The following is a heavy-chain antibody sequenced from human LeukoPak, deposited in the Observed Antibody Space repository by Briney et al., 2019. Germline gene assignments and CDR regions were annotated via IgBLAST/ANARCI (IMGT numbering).Heavy chain of an antibody. CDR3: ARDRGSYYIDF. CDR2: ISGSGDST. V-gene: IGHV3-23*01. J-gene: IGHJ4*02. Sequence: GGSLRLSCAASGFTFSNYAMSWVRQTPGKGLEWVSSISGSGDSTYYADSVKGRFTISRDNSKNTLHLQMDSLRAEDTALYYCARDRGSYYIDFWGQGTPVTVSS. CDR1: GFTFSNYA. D-gene: IGHD1-1*01.